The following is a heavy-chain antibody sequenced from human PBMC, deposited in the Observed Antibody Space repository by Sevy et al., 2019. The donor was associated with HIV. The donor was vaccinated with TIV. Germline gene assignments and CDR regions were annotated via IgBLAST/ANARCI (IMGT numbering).Heavy chain of an antibody. CDR2: ISGSGGST. D-gene: IGHD3-10*01. V-gene: IGHV3-23*01. CDR3: EKRPNYYGSGSAFDY. J-gene: IGHJ4*02. CDR1: GFTFSSYA. Sequence: GGSLRLSCAASGFTFSSYAMSWVRQAPGKGLEWVSAISGSGGSTYYADSGKGRFTISRDNSKNTLYLQMKSLRAEDTAVYYCEKRPNYYGSGSAFDYWGQGTLVTVSS.